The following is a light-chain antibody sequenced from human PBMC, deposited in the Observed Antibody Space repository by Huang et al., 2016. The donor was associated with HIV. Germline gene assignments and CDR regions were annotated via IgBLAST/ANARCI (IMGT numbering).Light chain of an antibody. CDR2: ASS. J-gene: IGKJ4*01. Sequence: DIQMTQSPSSVSASIGDRVSFICRASRDVNKWLAWYQQKPGVAPKLLIYASSTLQSGAPSRFRGSGSGTHFTLTINNLQAEDFATYFCQQSVAFPLTFGGGTKVELK. CDR3: QQSVAFPLT. V-gene: IGKV1-12*01. CDR1: RDVNKW.